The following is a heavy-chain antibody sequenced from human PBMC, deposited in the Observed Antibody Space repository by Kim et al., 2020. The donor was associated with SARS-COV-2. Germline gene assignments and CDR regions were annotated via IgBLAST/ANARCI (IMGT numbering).Heavy chain of an antibody. CDR3: ARHEYSSGMPSFDY. Sequence: SETLSLTCTVSCGSINSYHRSWIRMPAGKGSEWIVSISNEGALIDIPSLRSRVTISVDTSKNQFFLKLSSVTATDTAVYYCARHEYSSGMPSFDYWGQGTLVTVSS. CDR1: CGSINSYH. D-gene: IGHD3-10*01. J-gene: IGHJ4*02. CDR2: ISNEGAL. V-gene: IGHV4-59*08.